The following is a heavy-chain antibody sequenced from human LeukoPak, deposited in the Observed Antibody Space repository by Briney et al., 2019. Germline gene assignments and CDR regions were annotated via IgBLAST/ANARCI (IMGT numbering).Heavy chain of an antibody. D-gene: IGHD2/OR15-2a*01. J-gene: IGHJ6*02. V-gene: IGHV4-30-2*01. Sequence: NPSQTLSLTCAVSGGSISSGGYSWSWIRQPPGKGLEWIGYIYHSGSTYYNPPLKSRVTISVDRSKNQFSLKLSSVTAADTAVYYCARVIMGQGYYYGMDVWGQGTTVTVSS. CDR1: GGSISSGGYS. CDR2: IYHSGST. CDR3: ARVIMGQGYYYGMDV.